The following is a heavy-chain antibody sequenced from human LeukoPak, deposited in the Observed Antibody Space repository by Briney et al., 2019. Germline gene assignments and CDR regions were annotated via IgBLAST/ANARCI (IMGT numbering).Heavy chain of an antibody. CDR3: AKDYCRDGNCPFPFLDS. D-gene: IGHD2-15*01. Sequence: GASVKVSCKASGYTFTAYYMHWVRQAPGQGLEWMGVIDPSGGSTSYAQRFQDRVTMTSDTSTSTVYMELSSLRSEDTAVYYCAKDYCRDGNCPFPFLDSWGQGTLVTVSS. J-gene: IGHJ4*02. CDR1: GYTFTAYY. CDR2: IDPSGGST. V-gene: IGHV1-46*01.